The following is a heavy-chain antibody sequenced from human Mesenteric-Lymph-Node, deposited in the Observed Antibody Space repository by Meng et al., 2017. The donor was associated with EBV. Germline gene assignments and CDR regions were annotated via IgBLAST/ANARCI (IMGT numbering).Heavy chain of an antibody. V-gene: IGHV4-39*01. D-gene: IGHD2-15*01. CDR3: VRIVVASSAADP. J-gene: IGHJ5*02. CDR1: GDSMSTSYYY. CDR2: AHYSGIT. Sequence: QVQLQESGPGLVKTSXXXXLTXTVSGDSMSTSYYYWGWIRQPPGEGLEWIASAHYSGITYNSPSLKSRVTISVDTSKNQFSLKLSSVTPADTAVYYCVRIVVASSAADPWGQGTLVTVSS.